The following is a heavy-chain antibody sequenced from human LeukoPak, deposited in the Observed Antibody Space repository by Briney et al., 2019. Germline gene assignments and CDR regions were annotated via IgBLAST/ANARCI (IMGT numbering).Heavy chain of an antibody. J-gene: IGHJ4*02. D-gene: IGHD3-22*01. V-gene: IGHV4-31*03. CDR2: IHPSGRL. CDR1: GASFSSGDQY. CDR3: SRGLDSRKLGY. Sequence: SQTLSLTCTVSGASFSSGDQYWNWIRQRPGKGLEWMVSIHPSGRLYNNPSLESRVTISIDTSKNQFSLNLNSVTAADTAVYFCSRGLDSRKLGYWGQGTLVTVSS.